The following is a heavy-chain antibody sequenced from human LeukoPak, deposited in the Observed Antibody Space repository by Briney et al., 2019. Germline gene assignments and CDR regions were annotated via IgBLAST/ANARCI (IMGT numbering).Heavy chain of an antibody. J-gene: IGHJ4*02. CDR3: AKGPGDY. V-gene: IGHV3-64*01. Sequence: GGSLRLSCAASGFTFSSYAMHWVRQAPGKGLEYVSAISSNGGSTYYANSVKGRFTISRDNSKNTLYLQMGSLRAEGTAVYYCAKGPGDYWGQGTLVTVSS. D-gene: IGHD7-27*01. CDR2: ISSNGGST. CDR1: GFTFSSYA.